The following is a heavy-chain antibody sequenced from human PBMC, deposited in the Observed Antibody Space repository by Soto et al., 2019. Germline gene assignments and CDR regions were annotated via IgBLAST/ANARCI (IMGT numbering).Heavy chain of an antibody. D-gene: IGHD2-15*01. CDR2: ISGSGGNT. Sequence: SLRLSCIASGFTVSSYAMSWVRQAPGKGLEWVSSISGSGGNTYYADSVKGRFTISRDNSKNTLYLQMNGLRAADTAVYYCGKNLQTGDCSGGSCYGAFDIWGQGTMVTVSS. CDR3: GKNLQTGDCSGGSCYGAFDI. V-gene: IGHV3-23*01. J-gene: IGHJ3*02. CDR1: GFTVSSYA.